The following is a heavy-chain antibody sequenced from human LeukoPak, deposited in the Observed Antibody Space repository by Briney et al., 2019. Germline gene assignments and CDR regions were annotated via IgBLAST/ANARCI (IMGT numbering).Heavy chain of an antibody. CDR2: IYYSGST. D-gene: IGHD3-10*01. CDR3: ASGYGHLQH. J-gene: IGHJ1*01. Sequence: QPSGTLSLTCTVSGGSISSYYWSWIRQPPGKGLEWIGYIYYSGSTNYNPSLKSRVTISVDTSKNQFSLKLSSVTATDTAVYYCASGYGHLQHWGQGTLVTVSS. V-gene: IGHV4-59*01. CDR1: GGSISSYY.